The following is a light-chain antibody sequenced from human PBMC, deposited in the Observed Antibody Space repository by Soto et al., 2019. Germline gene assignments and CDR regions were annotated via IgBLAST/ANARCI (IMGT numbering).Light chain of an antibody. CDR1: QSISSN. J-gene: IGKJ3*01. Sequence: EIVMTQSPATLSVSPGERATLSCRASQSISSNLAWYQQKPGQAPRLLIYGASTRATGIPAPFSGSGSGTEFTLTFSSLQSEEFEVYYCQQYYNWPFTFGPGTKVDIK. CDR2: GAS. CDR3: QQYYNWPFT. V-gene: IGKV3-15*01.